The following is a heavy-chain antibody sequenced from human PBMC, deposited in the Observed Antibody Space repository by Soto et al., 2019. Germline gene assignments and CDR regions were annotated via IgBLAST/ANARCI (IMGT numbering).Heavy chain of an antibody. CDR2: MNPNSGNT. Sequence: AAPVKVSCKASAATFTSSDINWVRQLPGQGLEWMGWMNPNSGNTGYAQKFPGRVSMTRSTAISTAYMELSSLMSEDTAVYYWARCRFFPVAAGREVPSVDYWGRG. D-gene: IGHD6-13*01. CDR1: AATFTSSD. V-gene: IGHV1-8*01. J-gene: IGHJ4*02. CDR3: ARCRFFPVAAGREVPSVDY.